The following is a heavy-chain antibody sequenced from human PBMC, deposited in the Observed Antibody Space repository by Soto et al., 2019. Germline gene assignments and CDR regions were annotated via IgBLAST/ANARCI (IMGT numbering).Heavy chain of an antibody. Sequence: EVQLLESGGGLVQPGGSLRLSCAASGFTFSSYAMSWVRQAPGKGLEWVSIITGNGGLIDYAESVKGRFIISRDNSKDTLYLQMNSLRAEDTAVYYCAKDYRPDGLYDFDQWGRGTRVTVSS. CDR3: AKDYRPDGLYDFDQ. CDR1: GFTFSSYA. J-gene: IGHJ4*02. D-gene: IGHD3-16*02. V-gene: IGHV3-23*01. CDR2: ITGNGGLI.